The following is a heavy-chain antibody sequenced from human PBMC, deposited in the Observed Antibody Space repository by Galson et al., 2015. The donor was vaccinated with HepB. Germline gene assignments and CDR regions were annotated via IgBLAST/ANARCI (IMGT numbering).Heavy chain of an antibody. V-gene: IGHV3-23*01. Sequence: SLRLSCAASGFTFSSYAMSWVRQAPGKGLEWVSAISGSGSSTYYADSVKGRFTISRDNSKNTLYLQMNSLRAEDTAVYYCAKVGSSGWLNWFDPWGQGTLVTVSS. CDR1: GFTFSSYA. CDR2: ISGSGSST. D-gene: IGHD6-19*01. J-gene: IGHJ5*02. CDR3: AKVGSSGWLNWFDP.